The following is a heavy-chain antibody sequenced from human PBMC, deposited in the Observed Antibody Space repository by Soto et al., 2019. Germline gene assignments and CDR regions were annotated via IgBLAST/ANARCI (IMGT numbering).Heavy chain of an antibody. CDR2: INRHGDST. CDR3: ARDHRWGCQYGDYGDS. D-gene: IGHD4-17*01. V-gene: IGHV3-20*04. Sequence: EVYLVEAGGGVVRPGGSLRLSCAASGFGFDEYGMSWVRQGPGKGLEWVSTINRHGDSTAYADSVKGRFTISRDNAKNSLDLQMIVLRAEYTAFYYCARDHRWGCQYGDYGDSWGQGTLVTVSS. CDR1: GFGFDEYG. J-gene: IGHJ4*02.